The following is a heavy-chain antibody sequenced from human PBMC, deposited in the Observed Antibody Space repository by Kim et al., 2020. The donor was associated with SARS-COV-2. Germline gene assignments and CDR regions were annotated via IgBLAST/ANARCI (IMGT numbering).Heavy chain of an antibody. Sequence: GGSLRLSCAASGFTFSSYAMSWVRQAPGKGLEWVSSISGDSGKSYYADSVKGRFTISRDNSKSTLYLQMDNLRAEDTAVYSCAKITDIFSVCSVYWGQGTLVTVSS. D-gene: IGHD3-10*02. CDR1: GFTFSSYA. V-gene: IGHV3-23*01. CDR3: AKITDIFSVCSVY. J-gene: IGHJ4*02. CDR2: ISGDSGKS.